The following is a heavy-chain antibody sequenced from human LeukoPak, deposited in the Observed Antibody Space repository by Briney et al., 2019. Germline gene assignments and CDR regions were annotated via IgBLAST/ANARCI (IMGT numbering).Heavy chain of an antibody. D-gene: IGHD4-17*01. CDR1: GYTFTSYY. J-gene: IGHJ6*03. V-gene: IGHV1-46*01. Sequence: ASVKVSCKASGYTFTSYYMHWVRQAPGQGLEWMGIINPSGGSTSYAQKFQGRVTMTRDTSTSTVYMELSSLRSEDTAVYYCARQTTVTTRSYYYYMDVWGKGTTVTVSS. CDR2: INPSGGST. CDR3: ARQTTVTTRSYYYYMDV.